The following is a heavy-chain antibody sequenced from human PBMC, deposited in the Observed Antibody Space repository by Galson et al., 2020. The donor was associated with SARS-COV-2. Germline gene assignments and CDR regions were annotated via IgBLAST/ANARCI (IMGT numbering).Heavy chain of an antibody. V-gene: IGHV4-39*07. CDR3: ARDSGPSRRYFDY. CDR2: ISYSGSA. Sequence: SETLSLTCTVSGGSISSSSYYWGWIRQPPGKGLEWIGSISYSGSANYSPSLKSRVTISVDTSKNQLSLNLNSVTAADTALYYCARDSGPSRRYFDYWSQGTLVTVSS. D-gene: IGHD1-26*01. J-gene: IGHJ4*02. CDR1: GGSISSSSYY.